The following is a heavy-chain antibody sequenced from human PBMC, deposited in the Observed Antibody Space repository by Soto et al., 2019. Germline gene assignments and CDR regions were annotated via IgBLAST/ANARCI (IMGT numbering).Heavy chain of an antibody. J-gene: IGHJ5*02. V-gene: IGHV4-39*01. CDR1: GGSISSSSFH. CDR3: ARRERAAGTDWWFDP. Sequence: QLQLQESGPGLVKPSETLSLTCTVSGGSISSSSFHWGWIRQPPGKGLEWIGSIYYSGSTYYSPSPKRRVPLSVDTSKNQFSLKLSSVTAADPAVYYCARRERAAGTDWWFDPWGQGTLVTVSS. D-gene: IGHD6-13*01. CDR2: IYYSGST.